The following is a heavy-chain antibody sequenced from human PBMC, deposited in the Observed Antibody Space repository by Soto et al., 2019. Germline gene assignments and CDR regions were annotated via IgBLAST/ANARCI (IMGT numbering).Heavy chain of an antibody. CDR3: AKDRFGELLRAGVTDY. CDR2: ISYDGSNK. CDR1: GFTFSSYG. J-gene: IGHJ4*02. D-gene: IGHD3-10*01. Sequence: GESLKISCAASGFTFSSYGMHWVRQAPGKGLEWVAVISYDGSNKYYADSVKGRFTISRDNSKNTLYLQMNSLRAEDTAVYYCAKDRFGELLRAGVTDYWGQGTLVTVSS. V-gene: IGHV3-30*18.